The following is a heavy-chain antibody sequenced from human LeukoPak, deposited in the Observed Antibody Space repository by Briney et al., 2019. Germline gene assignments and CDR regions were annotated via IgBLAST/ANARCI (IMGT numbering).Heavy chain of an antibody. V-gene: IGHV4-34*01. Sequence: PSESLSLTCAVYGGSFSGYYWSWIRQPPGKGLEWIGEINHSGSTNYNPSLKSRVTISVDTSKNQFSLKLSSVTAADTAVYYCASKVVYSNSWYYGWGQGTLVTVSS. CDR3: ASKVVYSNSWYYG. J-gene: IGHJ4*02. D-gene: IGHD6-13*01. CDR1: GGSFSGYY. CDR2: INHSGST.